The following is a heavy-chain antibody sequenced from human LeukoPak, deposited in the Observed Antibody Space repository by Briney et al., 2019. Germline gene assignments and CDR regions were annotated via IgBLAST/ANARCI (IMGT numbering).Heavy chain of an antibody. J-gene: IGHJ4*02. D-gene: IGHD4-17*01. Sequence: SETLSLTCGVSGGSMSSSSYYWGWVRQPPGKGLEWIGSIYYSGSTYYNPSLKSRVTISVDSSKNQCSLKLSSVTAADTAVYYCARHGTVTHRFDYWGQGTLVTVSS. V-gene: IGHV4-39*01. CDR3: ARHGTVTHRFDY. CDR1: GGSMSSSSYY. CDR2: IYYSGST.